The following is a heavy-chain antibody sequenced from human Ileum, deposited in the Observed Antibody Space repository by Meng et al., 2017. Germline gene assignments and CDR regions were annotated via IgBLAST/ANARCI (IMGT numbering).Heavy chain of an antibody. J-gene: IGHJ5*02. V-gene: IGHV4-59*08. D-gene: IGHD3-22*01. CDR3: ARLLDSSDWGWFDP. Sequence: HVQLQESGPGLVKPSETLALTCSVSGASISSHYWPWIRQPPGKGLEYIGYIYYRGGASYNPSLRSRVTMSVDTSKNQFSLNLSSVTAADTAVYYCARLLDSSDWGWFDPWGQGTLVTVSS. CDR1: GASISSHY. CDR2: IYYRGGA.